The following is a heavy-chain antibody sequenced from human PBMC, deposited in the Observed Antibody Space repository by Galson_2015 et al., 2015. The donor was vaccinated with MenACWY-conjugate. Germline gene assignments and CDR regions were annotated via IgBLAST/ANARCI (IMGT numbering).Heavy chain of an antibody. V-gene: IGHV2-5*02. Sequence: EWLALVYWDDDKRYNPSLRSRLTITKDSSKNQVVLRMTNMDPVDTATYYCAHRQRAAAGQFYFDYWGQGTLVTVSS. CDR3: AHRQRAAAGQFYFDY. J-gene: IGHJ4*02. CDR2: VYWDDDK. D-gene: IGHD6-13*01.